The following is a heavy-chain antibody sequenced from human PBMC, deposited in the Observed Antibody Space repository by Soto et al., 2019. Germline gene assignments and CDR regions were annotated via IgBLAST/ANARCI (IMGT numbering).Heavy chain of an antibody. Sequence: SQTLSLTCDISGNSVSSSSAAWNWIRQSPSRGLEWLGRTYYRSKWIHEYTLSMESRITINPDTSKNQFSLHIYSVTPEDTAAYYCAGVVWFRGMDVWGQGTPVTVSS. V-gene: IGHV6-1*01. D-gene: IGHD3-16*01. J-gene: IGHJ6*02. CDR2: TYYRSKWIH. CDR3: AGVVWFRGMDV. CDR1: GNSVSSSSAA.